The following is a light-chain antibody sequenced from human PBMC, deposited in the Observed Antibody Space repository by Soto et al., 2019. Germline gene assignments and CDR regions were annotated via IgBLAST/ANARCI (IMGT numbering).Light chain of an antibody. CDR1: QSISSY. CDR3: QQYENIPT. J-gene: IGKJ5*01. Sequence: DIHMTQSPSSLSASVGYIFTITCRASQSISSYLNWYQQKPGKAPKLLIYAASSLQSGVPSRLSGSGSGTDFTFTISSLTPEDIATYYCQQYENIPTFGQGTRLEIK. CDR2: AAS. V-gene: IGKV1-39*01.